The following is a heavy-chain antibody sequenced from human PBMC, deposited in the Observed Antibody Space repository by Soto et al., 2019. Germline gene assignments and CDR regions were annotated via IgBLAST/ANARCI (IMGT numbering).Heavy chain of an antibody. J-gene: IGHJ3*02. CDR2: ISAYNGNT. CDR3: AREVVEERDAFDI. D-gene: IGHD3-22*01. CDR1: RYTFTSYA. Sequence: ASVQVSCNASRYTFTSYAISWMRQSPGQGLERMGWISAYNGNTNYAQKLQGRVTMTTDTSTSTAYMELRSLRSDDTAVYYCAREVVEERDAFDIWGQGTMGTVSS. V-gene: IGHV1-18*01.